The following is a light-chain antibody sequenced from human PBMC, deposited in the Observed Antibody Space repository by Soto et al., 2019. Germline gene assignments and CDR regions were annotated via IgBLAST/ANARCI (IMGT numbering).Light chain of an antibody. CDR2: KAS. CDR3: QHYSTYSRA. Sequence: DIQMTQSPSTLSASVGDRITITCRANQSISTWLAWYQQKPGKAPKLLIYKASSLQSGVPSRFSGSGSGTEFTLTISSLQPDDCATYYCQHYSTYSRAFGQGTKVEIK. CDR1: QSISTW. J-gene: IGKJ1*01. V-gene: IGKV1-5*03.